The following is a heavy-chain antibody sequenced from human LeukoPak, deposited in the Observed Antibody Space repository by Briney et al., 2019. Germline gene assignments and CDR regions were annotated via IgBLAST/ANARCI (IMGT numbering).Heavy chain of an antibody. CDR1: GFTFSNAW. CDR2: LSSSSSTI. Sequence: PGGSLRLSCAASGFTFSNAWMNWLRQAPGKGLEWVSSLSSSSSTIYYADSVKGRFTIARDNAKNSLYLQMNSLRAEDTAVYYCARKDIVVVPAALAPPYYYYYMDVWGKGTTVTVSS. D-gene: IGHD2-2*01. V-gene: IGHV3-48*01. CDR3: ARKDIVVVPAALAPPYYYYYMDV. J-gene: IGHJ6*03.